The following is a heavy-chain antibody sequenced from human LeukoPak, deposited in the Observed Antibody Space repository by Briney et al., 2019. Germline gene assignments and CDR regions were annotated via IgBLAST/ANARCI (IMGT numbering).Heavy chain of an antibody. CDR1: GYTFTGNY. CDR3: ARDYSGDPDY. J-gene: IGHJ4*02. Sequence: ASVKVSCKASGYTFTGNYMHWVRQAPGQGLEWMGWINPNSGGTNYAQKFQGRVTMTRDTSISTAYMELGRLRSDDTAVYYCARDYSGDPDYWGQGTLVTVSS. D-gene: IGHD2-15*01. V-gene: IGHV1-2*02. CDR2: INPNSGGT.